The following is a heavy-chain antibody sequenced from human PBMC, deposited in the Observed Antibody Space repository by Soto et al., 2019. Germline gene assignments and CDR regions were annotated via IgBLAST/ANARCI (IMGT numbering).Heavy chain of an antibody. CDR2: IYYSGST. V-gene: IGHV4-31*03. Sequence: PSETLSLTCTVSGGSISSGGYYWSWIRQHPGKGLEWIGYIYYSGSTYYNPSLKSRVTISVDTSKNQFSLKLSSVTAADTAVYYCARTPSDPLNVDTAMFDYWGQGTLVTVSS. CDR1: GGSISSGGYY. D-gene: IGHD5-18*01. J-gene: IGHJ4*02. CDR3: ARTPSDPLNVDTAMFDY.